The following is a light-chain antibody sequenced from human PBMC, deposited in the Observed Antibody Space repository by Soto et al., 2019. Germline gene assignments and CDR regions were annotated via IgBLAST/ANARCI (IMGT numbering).Light chain of an antibody. CDR3: MQSIQLPQVT. Sequence: DTVITHSPLSLPVTPVYPASIFCQTSQSFLHSDGKTYLYWYLQKPGQPPQLLIYEVSNRFSGVPDRFSGSGSGTDFTLKISRVEAEDVGVYYCMQSIQLPQVTFGQGTRLEIK. J-gene: IGKJ5*01. CDR1: QSFLHSDGKTY. V-gene: IGKV2D-29*01. CDR2: EVS.